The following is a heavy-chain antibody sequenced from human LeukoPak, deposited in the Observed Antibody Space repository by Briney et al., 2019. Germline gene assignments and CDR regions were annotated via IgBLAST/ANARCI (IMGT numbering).Heavy chain of an antibody. Sequence: GGSPRLSCAASGFTFSSYEMNWVRQAPGKGLEWVSYISGSGSTRYYADSVKGRFTISRDNAKNSLFLQMNSLRAEDTAVYYCARGDGAGHYWGQGTLVTVSS. CDR1: GFTFSSYE. CDR2: ISGSGSTR. J-gene: IGHJ4*02. V-gene: IGHV3-48*03. CDR3: ARGDGAGHY. D-gene: IGHD3-10*01.